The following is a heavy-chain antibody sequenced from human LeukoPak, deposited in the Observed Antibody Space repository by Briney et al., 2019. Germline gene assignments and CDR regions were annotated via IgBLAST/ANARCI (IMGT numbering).Heavy chain of an antibody. CDR2: IIPIFGKA. CDR3: ARDQDDSSGYYYRY. D-gene: IGHD3-22*01. Sequence: ASVKVSCKASGGTFSSYAISWVRQAPGQGLEWMGGIIPIFGKANYAQKFQGRVTITADESTSTAYMELSSLRSEDTAVYYCARDQDDSSGYYYRYWGQGTLVTVSS. V-gene: IGHV1-69*01. CDR1: GGTFSSYA. J-gene: IGHJ4*02.